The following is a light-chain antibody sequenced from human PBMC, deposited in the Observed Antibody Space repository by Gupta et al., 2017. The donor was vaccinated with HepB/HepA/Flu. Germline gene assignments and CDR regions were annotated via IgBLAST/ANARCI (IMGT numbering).Light chain of an antibody. CDR1: ESVGNY. CDR3: QQRSDWPRT. J-gene: IGKJ1*01. V-gene: IGKV3-11*02. CDR2: DIS. Sequence: EIVLTQSPATLSLSPGERATLSCRASESVGNYLAWYQQKPGQAPRLLFHDISYRATGVPARFSGRGSLRDFTLTISSREPEDFAVYYCQQRSDWPRTFGQGTRVEIQ.